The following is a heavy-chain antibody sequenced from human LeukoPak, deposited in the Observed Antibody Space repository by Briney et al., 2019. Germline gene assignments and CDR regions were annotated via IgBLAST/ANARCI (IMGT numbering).Heavy chain of an antibody. CDR2: IKSKTDGGTI. CDR1: GFTFSSYA. CDR3: TRGPWDEHQ. Sequence: PGGSLRLSCAASGFTFSSYAMSWVRQAPGKGLHWVGRIKSKTDGGTIDYAASVKGRFTISRDDSKNTMYLQMNSLKTEDTAVYYCTRGPWDEHQWGQGTLVTVSS. V-gene: IGHV3-15*01. J-gene: IGHJ4*02. D-gene: IGHD1-26*01.